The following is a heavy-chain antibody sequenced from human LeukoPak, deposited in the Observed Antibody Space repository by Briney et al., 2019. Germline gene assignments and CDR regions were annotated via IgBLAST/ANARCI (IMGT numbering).Heavy chain of an antibody. CDR1: GFTFSSYG. J-gene: IGHJ6*03. D-gene: IGHD6-19*01. Sequence: GGSLRLSCAASGFTFSSYGMHWVRQPPGKELEWVAVISYDGSNKYYADSVKGRFTISRDNSKNTLYLKMNSLRGEDTAVYYCARRSSSGWYPDYYYYYMDVWGKGTTVTISS. CDR2: ISYDGSNK. CDR3: ARRSSSGWYPDYYYYYMDV. V-gene: IGHV3-30*03.